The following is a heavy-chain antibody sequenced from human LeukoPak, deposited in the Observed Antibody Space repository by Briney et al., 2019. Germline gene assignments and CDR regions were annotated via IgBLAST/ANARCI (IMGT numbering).Heavy chain of an antibody. CDR1: GYTFTSYY. D-gene: IGHD6-13*01. J-gene: IGHJ3*02. CDR2: INPSGGST. Sequence: ASVKVSCKASGYTFTSYYMHWVRQAPGQGLEWMGIINPSGGSTSYAQKFQGRVTMTRDMSTSTVYMELRSLRSDDTAVYYCARAFSSSWACCAFDIWGQGTMVTVSS. V-gene: IGHV1-46*01. CDR3: ARAFSSSWACCAFDI.